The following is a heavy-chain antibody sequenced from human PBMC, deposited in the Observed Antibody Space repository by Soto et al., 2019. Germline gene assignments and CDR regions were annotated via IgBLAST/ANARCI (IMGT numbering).Heavy chain of an antibody. J-gene: IGHJ4*02. CDR2: IRSKANSYAT. V-gene: IGHV3-73*01. Sequence: GGSLRLSCAASGFTFSGSAMHWVRQASGKGLEWVGRIRSKANSYATAYAASVQGRFTISRDDSKNTAYLQMNSLKTEDTVVYYCTTRPTGFSSAWSDYWGQGTLVTVSS. D-gene: IGHD6-19*01. CDR1: GFTFSGSA. CDR3: TTRPTGFSSAWSDY.